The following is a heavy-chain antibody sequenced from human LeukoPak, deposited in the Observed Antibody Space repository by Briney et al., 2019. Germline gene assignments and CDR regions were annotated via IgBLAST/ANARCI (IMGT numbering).Heavy chain of an antibody. Sequence: KSSETLSLTCTVSGGSVSSNDYYWGWIRQPPGKGLGWIGSIYYTGSTYYTPSLKSGVTISIDTSKNLFSLNLSSVTAADTAVYYCERHRLEGDTFDIWGQGTMATVSS. CDR2: IYYTGST. D-gene: IGHD3-3*01. J-gene: IGHJ3*02. CDR1: GGSVSSNDYY. V-gene: IGHV4-39*01. CDR3: ERHRLEGDTFDI.